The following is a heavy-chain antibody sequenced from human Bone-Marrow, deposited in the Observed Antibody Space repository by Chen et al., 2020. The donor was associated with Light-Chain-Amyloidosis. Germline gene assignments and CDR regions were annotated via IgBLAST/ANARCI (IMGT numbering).Heavy chain of an antibody. D-gene: IGHD6-13*01. V-gene: IGHV4-39*07. Sequence: QLQLQESGPGLVKPSETLSLTCTVSGGSIRGTNYYWGWIRQPPGEGLEWIGTIYYVGYTYENPSLESRVTISLDTSKNQVSRKLSSVTSADTAVYYCAREIRLDTPAAVTHDYWGQGTLVTGSS. CDR1: GGSIRGTNYY. CDR3: AREIRLDTPAAVTHDY. CDR2: IYYVGYT. J-gene: IGHJ4*02.